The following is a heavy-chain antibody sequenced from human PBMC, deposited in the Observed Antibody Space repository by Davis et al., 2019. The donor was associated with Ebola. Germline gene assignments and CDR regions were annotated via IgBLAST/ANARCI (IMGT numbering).Heavy chain of an antibody. CDR1: GYTFTTYD. J-gene: IGHJ6*03. D-gene: IGHD2-2*01. CDR3: ARRQAYCTTGSCYRYRDYYMDV. Sequence: ASVKVSCKASGYTFTTYDINWVRQATGQGLEWLGWMNPSSGNTGYAQKFQGRVTITRDTSIHTAYMELSSLTSDDTAVYYCARRQAYCTTGSCYRYRDYYMDVWGKGTTVTVSS. V-gene: IGHV1-8*03. CDR2: MNPSSGNT.